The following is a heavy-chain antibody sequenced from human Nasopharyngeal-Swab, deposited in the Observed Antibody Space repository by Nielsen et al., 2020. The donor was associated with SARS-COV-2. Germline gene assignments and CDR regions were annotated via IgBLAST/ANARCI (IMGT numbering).Heavy chain of an antibody. CDR2: ISYDGGSK. D-gene: IGHD3-9*01. V-gene: IGHV3-30*18. CDR1: GFTFSTYG. CDR3: AKAKRYFDWDGMDV. J-gene: IGHJ6*02. Sequence: GGSLRLSCAASGFTFSTYGMHWVRQAPGKGLEGVAVISYDGGSKYYADSVKGRFTISRDNSKNTLYLQMNSLRAEDTAVYYCAKAKRYFDWDGMDVWGQGTTVTVSS.